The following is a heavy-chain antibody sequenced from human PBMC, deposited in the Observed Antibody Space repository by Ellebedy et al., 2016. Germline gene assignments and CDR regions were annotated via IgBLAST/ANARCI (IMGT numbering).Heavy chain of an antibody. D-gene: IGHD6-19*01. CDR1: GGSVSSDY. V-gene: IGHV4-59*02. J-gene: IGHJ3*01. CDR3: AKWNGGWYAFEV. CDR2: VFHTGTT. Sequence: SETLSLTCNVSGGSVSSDYWNWIRRPPGKGLEWLGYVFHTGTTNYNPSLKSRVTLSVDTSKSQFSLRLTPVTAAETAVYYCAKWNGGWYAFEVWGQGTMVTVSS.